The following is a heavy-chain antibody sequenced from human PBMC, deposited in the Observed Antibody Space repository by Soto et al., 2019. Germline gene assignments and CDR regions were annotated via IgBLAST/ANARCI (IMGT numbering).Heavy chain of an antibody. CDR3: AREACSGGSCFYFGPDY. Sequence: QTLSLTCAISGDSVSSNSAAWNWIRQSPSRGLEWLGRTYYKSKWYNEYAVSVKSRMTINSDTSKNQVSLQLNSVTPEDTAVYYCAREACSGGSCFYFGPDYWGQGTLVTVSS. J-gene: IGHJ4*02. CDR1: GDSVSSNSAA. V-gene: IGHV6-1*01. CDR2: TYYKSKWYN. D-gene: IGHD2-15*01.